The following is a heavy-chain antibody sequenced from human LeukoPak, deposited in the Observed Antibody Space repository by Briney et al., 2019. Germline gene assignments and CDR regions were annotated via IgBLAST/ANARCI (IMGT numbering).Heavy chain of an antibody. V-gene: IGHV1-18*01. Sequence: ASVKVSCKASGYAFTSYGISWVRQAPGQGLEWMGWISAYNGNTNYAQKLQGRVTMTTDTSTSTAYMGLRSLRSDDTAVYYCARRVLGGSDGDHWGQGTLVTVSS. CDR1: GYAFTSYG. CDR3: ARRVLGGSDGDH. CDR2: ISAYNGNT. D-gene: IGHD1-26*01. J-gene: IGHJ4*02.